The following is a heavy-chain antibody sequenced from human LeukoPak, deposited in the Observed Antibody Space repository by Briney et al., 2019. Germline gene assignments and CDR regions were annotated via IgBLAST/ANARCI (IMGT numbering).Heavy chain of an antibody. CDR1: GGSISSGGYS. J-gene: IGHJ5*02. D-gene: IGHD3-16*01. Sequence: SETLSLTCAVSGGSISSGGYSWSWIRQPPGRGLEWIGYIYHSGSTYYNPSLKSRVTISVDRSKNQFSLKLSSVTAADTAVYYCATLSIMITFGGVSAWFDPWGQGTLVTVSS. CDR3: ATLSIMITFGGVSAWFDP. V-gene: IGHV4-30-2*01. CDR2: IYHSGST.